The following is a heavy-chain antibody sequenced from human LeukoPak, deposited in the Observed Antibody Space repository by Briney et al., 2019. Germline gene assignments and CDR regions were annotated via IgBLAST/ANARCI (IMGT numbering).Heavy chain of an antibody. CDR1: GGSFSGYY. CDR2: INHSGST. V-gene: IGHV4-34*01. J-gene: IGHJ4*02. Sequence: SETLSLTCAVYGGSFSGYYWSWIRQPPGKGLEWIGEINHSGSTNYNPSLKSRVTISVDTSKNQFSLKLSSVTAADTAVYYCARGPGSGSYYGYWGQGTLVTVPS. D-gene: IGHD3-10*01. CDR3: ARGPGSGSYYGY.